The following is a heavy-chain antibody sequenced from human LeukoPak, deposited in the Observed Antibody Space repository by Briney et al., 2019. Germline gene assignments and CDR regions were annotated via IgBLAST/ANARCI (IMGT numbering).Heavy chain of an antibody. CDR2: ISSSSSYI. CDR3: ATSTGTTGYYFDY. D-gene: IGHD1-1*01. J-gene: IGHJ4*02. V-gene: IGHV3-21*01. Sequence: GGSLRLSCAASGFTFSSYSMNWVRQAPGKGLEWVSSISSSSSYIYYADSVKGRFTISRDNAKNSLYLQMNSLRAEDTAVYYRATSTGTTGYYFDYWGQGTLVTVSS. CDR1: GFTFSSYS.